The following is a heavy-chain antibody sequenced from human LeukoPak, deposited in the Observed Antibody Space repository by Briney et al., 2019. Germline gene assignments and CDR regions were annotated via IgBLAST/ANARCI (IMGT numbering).Heavy chain of an antibody. J-gene: IGHJ4*02. CDR2: ISAYNGNT. V-gene: IGHV1-18*01. Sequence: ASVTVSCKASGYTFTSYGISWVRQAPGQGLEWMGWISAYNGNTNNAQQLQGRVTMTTDTSTSTAYMELRSLRSDDTAVYYCARDPSVVAATPVDYWGQGTLVTVSS. CDR3: ARDPSVVAATPVDY. CDR1: GYTFTSYG. D-gene: IGHD2-15*01.